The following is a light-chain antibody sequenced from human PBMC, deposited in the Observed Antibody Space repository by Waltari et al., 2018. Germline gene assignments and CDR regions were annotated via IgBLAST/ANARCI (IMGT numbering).Light chain of an antibody. CDR1: SSDVGSYNI. J-gene: IGLJ2*01. V-gene: IGLV2-23*03. CDR2: EGS. CDR3: YSYAGSNTFV. Sequence: QSALTQPASVSGSPGQSITISCTGTSSDVGSYNIVSWYQQHPGKATKLMIYEGSKRPSGVFNRFAGSKSGNTASLTISGLHAKDEADYYCYSYAGSNTFVFGGGTKLTVL.